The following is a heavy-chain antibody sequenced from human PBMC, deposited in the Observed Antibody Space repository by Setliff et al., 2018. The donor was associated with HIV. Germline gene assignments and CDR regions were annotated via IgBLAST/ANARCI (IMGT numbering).Heavy chain of an antibody. CDR2: IYYLGNT. CDR3: ARAKFRGVYFYYMDV. D-gene: IGHD3-10*01. V-gene: IGHV4-31*03. CDR1: GGSISSSSYY. J-gene: IGHJ6*03. Sequence: SETLSLTCTVSGGSISSSSYYWSWIRQHPGKGLEWIGYIYYLGNTYYNPSFKNRLVMSVDVSQNRFSLKLNSLTAADTAVYYCARAKFRGVYFYYMDVWGKGATVTV.